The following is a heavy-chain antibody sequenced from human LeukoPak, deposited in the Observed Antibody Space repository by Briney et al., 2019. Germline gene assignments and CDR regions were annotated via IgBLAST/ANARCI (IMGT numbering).Heavy chain of an antibody. Sequence: GGSLRLSCAASGFTFNTFNMNWVRQAPGKGLEWVSSITNGGDYIYYADSVKGRFTTSRDNAKNSLSLQLNSLRVEDTAVYYCARGHYDVLAASYRWTPDYWGQGTLVTVSS. CDR1: GFTFNTFN. V-gene: IGHV3-21*01. D-gene: IGHD3-9*01. CDR3: ARGHYDVLAASYRWTPDY. CDR2: ITNGGDYI. J-gene: IGHJ4*02.